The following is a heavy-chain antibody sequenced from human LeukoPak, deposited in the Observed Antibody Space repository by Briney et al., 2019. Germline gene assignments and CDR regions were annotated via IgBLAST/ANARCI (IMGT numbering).Heavy chain of an antibody. J-gene: IGHJ2*01. Sequence: GGSLRLSCAVSGFIFSNYAMNWVRQAPEKGLEWVSTIHGGGDVTYYADSVKGRFTISRDNSRNTLYLQMNSLRAEDTAVYYCAKALSSSFYYFDLGGRGTLVTVSS. CDR1: GFIFSNYA. D-gene: IGHD3-16*02. CDR3: AKALSSSFYYFDL. V-gene: IGHV3-23*01. CDR2: IHGGGDVT.